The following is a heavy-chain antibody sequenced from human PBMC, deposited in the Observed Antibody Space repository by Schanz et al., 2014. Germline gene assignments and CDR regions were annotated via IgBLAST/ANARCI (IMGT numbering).Heavy chain of an antibody. CDR2: IGDDGADK. V-gene: IGHV3-7*01. Sequence: VQLVESGGGLVQPGGSVRLSCGASGFSFSTHWMAWVRQAPGKGLEWVANIGDDGADKYYLDSVRGRFTISRDNAKNNLRLEMNSLRAEDTAVYFWARETGGQNDLDTEAHKYTDMDVWGKGTTVTVSS. CDR3: ARETGGQNDLDTEAHKYTDMDV. J-gene: IGHJ6*03. D-gene: IGHD1-1*01. CDR1: GFSFSTHW.